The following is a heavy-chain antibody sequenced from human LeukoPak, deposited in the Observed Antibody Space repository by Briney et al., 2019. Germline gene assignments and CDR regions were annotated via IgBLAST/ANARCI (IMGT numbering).Heavy chain of an antibody. D-gene: IGHD6-6*01. CDR1: GGSISSHY. V-gene: IGHV4-59*11. CDR3: ARGRIAARPSSRRRWFDP. CDR2: IYYSGST. J-gene: IGHJ5*02. Sequence: SETLSLTCTVSGGSISSHYWSWIRQPPGKGLEWLGYIYYSGSTNYNPSLKSRVTISVDTSKQQFSLKLSSVTAADTAVYYCARGRIAARPSSRRRWFDPWGQGTLVTVSS.